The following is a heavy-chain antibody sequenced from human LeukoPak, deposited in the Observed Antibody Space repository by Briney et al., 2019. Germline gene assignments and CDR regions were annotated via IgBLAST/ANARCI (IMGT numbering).Heavy chain of an antibody. Sequence: PSETLSLTCTVSGGSISSYYWGWIRQPPGKGLEWIGYIYTSGSTNYNPSLKSRVTISVDTSKNQFSLKLSSVTAADTAVYYCARHAYYDSSGSPKTGWFDPWGQGTLVTVSS. V-gene: IGHV4-4*09. D-gene: IGHD3-22*01. CDR2: IYTSGST. CDR1: GGSISSYY. J-gene: IGHJ5*02. CDR3: ARHAYYDSSGSPKTGWFDP.